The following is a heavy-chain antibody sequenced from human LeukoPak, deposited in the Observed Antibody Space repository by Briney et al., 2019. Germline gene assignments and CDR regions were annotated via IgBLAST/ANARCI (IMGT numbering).Heavy chain of an antibody. CDR1: GGTFTKYT. J-gene: IGHJ6*03. V-gene: IGHV1-69*05. Sequence: SVKVSCKISGGTFTKYTIIWVRQAPGQGLEWMGGIIPMFGTPNYAQKFQGRVTINTDTSTTTAYMELNRLTSEDAAVYYCASQSRSVAYFYYMDIWGKGTTVTVSS. D-gene: IGHD6-13*01. CDR2: IIPMFGTP. CDR3: ASQSRSVAYFYYMDI.